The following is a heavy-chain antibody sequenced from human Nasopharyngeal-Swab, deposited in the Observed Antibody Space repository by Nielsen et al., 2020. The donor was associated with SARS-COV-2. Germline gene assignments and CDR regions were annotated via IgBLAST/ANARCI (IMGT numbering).Heavy chain of an antibody. CDR1: GGSFSGYY. CDR2: INHSGST. V-gene: IGHV4-34*01. J-gene: IGHJ4*02. Sequence: SETLSLTCAVYGGSFSGYYWSWIRQPPGKGLEWIGEINHSGSTNYNPSLKSRVTISVDTSKNQFSLKLSSVTAADTAVYYCARHTANTEDLGQGTLVTVSS. D-gene: IGHD5-18*01. CDR3: ARHTANTED.